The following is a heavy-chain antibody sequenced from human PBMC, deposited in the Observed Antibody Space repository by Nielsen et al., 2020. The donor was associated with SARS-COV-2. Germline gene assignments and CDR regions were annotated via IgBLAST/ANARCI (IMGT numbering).Heavy chain of an antibody. D-gene: IGHD2-2*01. CDR1: GFTFSSYA. CDR3: ARDGVLNCSSTSCYVAYYFDY. CDR2: ISYDESNK. Sequence: GESLKISCAASGFTFSSYAMHWVRQAPGKGLEWVAVISYDESNKYYADSVKGRFTISRDNSKNTLYLQMNSLRAEDTAVYYCARDGVLNCSSTSCYVAYYFDYWGQGTLVTVSS. J-gene: IGHJ4*02. V-gene: IGHV3-30-3*01.